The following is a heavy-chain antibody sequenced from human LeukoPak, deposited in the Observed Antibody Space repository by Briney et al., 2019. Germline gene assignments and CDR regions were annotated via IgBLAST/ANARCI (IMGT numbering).Heavy chain of an antibody. CDR3: AKAISFGYYFDC. J-gene: IGHJ4*02. D-gene: IGHD3-3*01. Sequence: GGSLTLSCAASGFTFSSYDMSWVRQPPGKGLEWVSASGGSGGSTYYADSVKGRFTISRDNSKNTLYLQMNSLKAEDTAVYYCAKAISFGYYFDCWGQGTLVTVSS. CDR2: SGGSGGST. CDR1: GFTFSSYD. V-gene: IGHV3-23*01.